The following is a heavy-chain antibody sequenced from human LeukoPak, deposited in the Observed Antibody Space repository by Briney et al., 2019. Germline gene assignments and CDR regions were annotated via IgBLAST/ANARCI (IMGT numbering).Heavy chain of an antibody. D-gene: IGHD3-22*01. CDR2: INPNSGGT. CDR3: ARETYYYDSSGSPEIDH. Sequence: ASVKVSCKASGYTFTGYYMHWVRQAPGQGLEWMGWINPNSGGTNYAQKFQGRVTMTRDTSISTAYMELSRLRSDDTAVYYCARETYYYDSSGSPEIDHWGQGTLVTVSS. V-gene: IGHV1-2*02. CDR1: GYTFTGYY. J-gene: IGHJ4*02.